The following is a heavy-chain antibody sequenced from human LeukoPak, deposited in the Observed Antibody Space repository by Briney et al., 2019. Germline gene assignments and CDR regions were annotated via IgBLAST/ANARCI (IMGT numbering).Heavy chain of an antibody. V-gene: IGHV3-7*01. CDR3: ARDGGSGADY. J-gene: IGHJ4*02. D-gene: IGHD3-16*01. Sequence: PGGSLRLSCAASGFTFSSYWLSWVRQAPGKGLEWVANIKQDGSEKYYVDSAKGRFTISRDNAKNSMYLQMNSLRAEDTAVYYCARDGGSGADYWGQGTLVSVSS. CDR2: IKQDGSEK. CDR1: GFTFSSYW.